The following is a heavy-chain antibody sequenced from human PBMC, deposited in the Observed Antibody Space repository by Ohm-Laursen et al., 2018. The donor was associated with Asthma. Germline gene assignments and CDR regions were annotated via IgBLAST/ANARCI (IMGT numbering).Heavy chain of an antibody. Sequence: SLRLSCAASGFTVGSDYMTWVRQAPGKGLEWVSAIYSGGTTYYADSVRGRFTFSRDNSKNTLYLQMNSLRAEDTAVYYCARDDVTYYYDSSGNAGHAFDIWGQGTMVTVSS. CDR3: ARDDVTYYYDSSGNAGHAFDI. J-gene: IGHJ3*02. CDR2: IYSGGTT. D-gene: IGHD3-22*01. CDR1: GFTVGSDY. V-gene: IGHV3-53*01.